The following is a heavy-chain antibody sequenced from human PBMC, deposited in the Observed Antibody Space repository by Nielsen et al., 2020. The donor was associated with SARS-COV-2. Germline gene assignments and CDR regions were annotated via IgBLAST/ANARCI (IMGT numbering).Heavy chain of an antibody. CDR3: ARESYGMDV. V-gene: IGHV3-33*01. CDR1: GFPFSSYG. CDR2: IWYDGSIK. Sequence: GESLKISCAASGFPFSSYGMHWVRQAPGKGLEWVAVIWYDGSIKYYADSVKGRFTISRDNSKNTLYLEMNSLRVDDTAVYYCARESYGMDVWGQGTTVIVSS. J-gene: IGHJ6*02.